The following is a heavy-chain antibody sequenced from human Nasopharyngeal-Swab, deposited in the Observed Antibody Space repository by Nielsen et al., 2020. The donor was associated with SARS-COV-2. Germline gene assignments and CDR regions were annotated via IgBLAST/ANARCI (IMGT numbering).Heavy chain of an antibody. V-gene: IGHV4-39*01. CDR3: ARHVYATAAFDY. CDR2: IYDSGNT. D-gene: IGHD3-16*01. Sequence: SETLSLTCTVSGASFSDNSFYWGWIRQPPGKGLEWIGSIYDSGNTYYNPSLKSRVATSVDTSKSQFSLKLWSATAADTAVYYCARHVYATAAFDYWGQGTLVTVSS. CDR1: GASFSDNSFY. J-gene: IGHJ4*02.